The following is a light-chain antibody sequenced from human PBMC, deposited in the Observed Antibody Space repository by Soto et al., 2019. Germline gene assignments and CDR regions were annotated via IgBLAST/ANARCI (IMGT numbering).Light chain of an antibody. J-gene: IGKJ4*01. CDR3: QQFSSYPLT. V-gene: IGKV3-20*01. Sequence: EIVLAQSPGTLSLSPVERGTLSCMASQSVSNNYLAWYQQKPGQAPRLLIYGASSRATGIPDRFSGSGSGTDFTLTISRLEPEDFAVYYCQQFSSYPLTFGGGTKVDI. CDR2: GAS. CDR1: QSVSNNY.